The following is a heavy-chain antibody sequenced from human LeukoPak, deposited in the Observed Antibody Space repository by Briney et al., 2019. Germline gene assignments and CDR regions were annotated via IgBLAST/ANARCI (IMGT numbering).Heavy chain of an antibody. V-gene: IGHV3-7*03. D-gene: IGHD3/OR15-3a*01. CDR2: IKQDGSEK. CDR1: VFTFRGYW. J-gene: IGHJ4*02. Sequence: PGGSLRLSCAAPVFTFRGYWKSWVRKGPGEGLECVANIKQDGSEKNYLNSVKGRFTIFRDNAKKSLYLQMNSLRAEDTAVYYCARDRTGRDYWGRGILVTVSS. CDR3: ARDRTGRDY.